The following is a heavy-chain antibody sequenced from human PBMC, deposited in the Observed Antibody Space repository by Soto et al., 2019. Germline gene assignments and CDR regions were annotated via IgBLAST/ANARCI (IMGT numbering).Heavy chain of an antibody. CDR1: GGSISSYY. J-gene: IGHJ5*02. V-gene: IGHV4-4*07. CDR3: ARDARSMVRGVITTEPNWFDP. CDR2: IYTSGST. Sequence: SETLSLTCTVSGGSISSYYWSWIRQPAGKGLEWIGRIYTSGSTNYNPSLKSRVTMSVDTSKNQFSLKLSSVTAADTAVYYCARDARSMVRGVITTEPNWFDPWGQGTLVTVSS. D-gene: IGHD3-10*01.